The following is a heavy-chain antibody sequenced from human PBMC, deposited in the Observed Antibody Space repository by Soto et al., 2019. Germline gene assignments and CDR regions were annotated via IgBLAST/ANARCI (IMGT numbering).Heavy chain of an antibody. Sequence: SETLCLTCAVSGGSISSGGYSWSWIRQPPGKGLEWIGYIQHGGSTYYNPSLKSRVTISVDRSKNQFSLKLTSVTAADTAVYYCARAHYGDYGYGMDVWGQGTTVTVSS. J-gene: IGHJ6*02. CDR1: GGSISSGGYS. V-gene: IGHV4-30-2*01. CDR3: ARAHYGDYGYGMDV. CDR2: IQHGGST. D-gene: IGHD4-17*01.